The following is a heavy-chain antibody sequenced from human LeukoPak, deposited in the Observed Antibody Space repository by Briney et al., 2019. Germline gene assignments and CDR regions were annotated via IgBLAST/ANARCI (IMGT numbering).Heavy chain of an antibody. Sequence: SVKVSCKASGGTFSSYAISWVRQAPGQGLEWMGGIIPIFGTANYAQKFQGRVTITTDESTSTAYMELRSLRSDDTAVYYCARRGYSGYDQVDYWGQGTLVTVSS. D-gene: IGHD5-12*01. V-gene: IGHV1-69*05. CDR1: GGTFSSYA. CDR2: IIPIFGTA. J-gene: IGHJ4*02. CDR3: ARRGYSGYDQVDY.